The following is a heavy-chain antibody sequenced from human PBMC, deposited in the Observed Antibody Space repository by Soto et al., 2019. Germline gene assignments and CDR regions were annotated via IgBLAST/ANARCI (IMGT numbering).Heavy chain of an antibody. Sequence: GGSLRLSCAASGFTFSSYAMSWVRQAPGKGLEWVSAISGSGGSTYYADSVKGRFTISRDNSKNTLYLQMNSLRAEDTAVYYCAKMPYPTRYCSGGSCYTAPIHKRDYWGQGTLVTVSS. J-gene: IGHJ4*02. V-gene: IGHV3-23*01. CDR2: ISGSGGST. CDR1: GFTFSSYA. D-gene: IGHD2-15*01. CDR3: AKMPYPTRYCSGGSCYTAPIHKRDY.